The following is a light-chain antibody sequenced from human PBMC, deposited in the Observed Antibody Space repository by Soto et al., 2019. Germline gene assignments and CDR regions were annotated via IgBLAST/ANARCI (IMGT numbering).Light chain of an antibody. CDR3: QKYNSAPLT. V-gene: IGKV1-27*01. CDR1: QSISSY. CDR2: AAS. J-gene: IGKJ1*01. Sequence: DIQMTQSPSSLSASVGDRVTITCRASQSISSYLNWYQQKPGKAPKLLIYAASTLQSGVPSRFSGSGSGTDFTLTISGLQPEDVATYYCQKYNSAPLTFGQGTKVDIK.